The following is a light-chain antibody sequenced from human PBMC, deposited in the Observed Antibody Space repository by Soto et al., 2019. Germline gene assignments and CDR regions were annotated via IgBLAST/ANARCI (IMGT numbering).Light chain of an antibody. V-gene: IGKV1-5*01. CDR2: AAS. J-gene: IGKJ4*02. CDR3: QQYNSFSKT. CDR1: QSISSC. Sequence: DIQMTQSPSTLSASVGDRVTITCRASQSISSCLAWYQQKPGKAPNLLIYAASTLDTGVPSRFSGSGYGTEFTLTIGSLQPDDSASYYCQQYNSFSKTFGRGTKVEIK.